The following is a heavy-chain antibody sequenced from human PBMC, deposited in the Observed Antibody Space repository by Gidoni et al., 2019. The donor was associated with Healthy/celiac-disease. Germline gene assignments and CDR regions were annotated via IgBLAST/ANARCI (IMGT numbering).Heavy chain of an antibody. Sequence: QVQLQQLGAGLLKPSETLSLPCAVYGGSFSCSYWSWIRQPPGKGLELIGEINHSRSTNYNPSLKSRVTISVDTSKNQFSLKLSSVTAADTAVYYCARGRGFWGQGTLVTVSS. CDR1: GGSFSCSY. CDR2: INHSRST. V-gene: IGHV4-34*01. D-gene: IGHD3-10*01. CDR3: ARGRGF. J-gene: IGHJ4*02.